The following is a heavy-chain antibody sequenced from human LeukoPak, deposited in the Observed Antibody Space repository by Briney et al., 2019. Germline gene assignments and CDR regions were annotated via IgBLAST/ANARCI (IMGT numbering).Heavy chain of an antibody. J-gene: IGHJ4*02. CDR2: ISGSKT. CDR1: GFTISSDA. Sequence: GGSLRLSCAVSGFTISSDALTWVRQAPGKGLEWVSAISGSKTYYADSVKGRFTISRDEARSTLYLQMNNLRAGDTAVYFCAKRHSGNTGPSDDWGQGTLVTVSP. V-gene: IGHV3-23*01. D-gene: IGHD4-23*01. CDR3: AKRHSGNTGPSDD.